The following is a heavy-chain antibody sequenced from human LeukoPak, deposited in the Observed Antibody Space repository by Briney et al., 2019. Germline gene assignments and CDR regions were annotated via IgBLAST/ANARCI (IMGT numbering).Heavy chain of an antibody. J-gene: IGHJ3*02. CDR1: GGSFSGYY. CDR2: INHSGST. D-gene: IGHD2-2*01. V-gene: IGHV4-34*01. CDR3: ARTPDIVVVPADAFDI. Sequence: PSETLSLTCAVYGGSFSGYYWSWIRQPPGKGLEWIGEINHSGSTNYNPSLKSRVTISVDTSKNQFSLKLSSLTAADTAVYYCARTPDIVVVPADAFDIWGQGTMVTVSS.